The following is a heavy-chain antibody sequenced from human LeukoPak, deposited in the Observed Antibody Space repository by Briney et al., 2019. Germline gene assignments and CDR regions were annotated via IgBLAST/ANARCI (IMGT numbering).Heavy chain of an antibody. CDR3: ARDLGFCSGGNCYTTLDY. CDR1: GFTFSSYG. J-gene: IGHJ4*02. CDR2: IRYDGSNK. V-gene: IGHV3-30*02. Sequence: GGSLRLSCAASGFTFSSYGMHWVRQAPGKGLEWVAFIRYDGSNKYYADSVKDRFTISRDNAKNSLYLQMNSLRAEDTAVYYCARDLGFCSGGNCYTTLDYWGQGTLVTVSS. D-gene: IGHD2-15*01.